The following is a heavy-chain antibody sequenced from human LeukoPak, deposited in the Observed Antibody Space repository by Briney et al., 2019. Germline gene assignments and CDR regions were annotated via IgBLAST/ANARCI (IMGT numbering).Heavy chain of an antibody. CDR3: ARAKYYFDSSDYFFFDP. Sequence: PSETLSLTCTVSGGSISSYYWGWIRRPPGKGLEWIGSIDSRRNIHSNPSLDSRATISVDTSKNQFSLKLSSVTAADTAVYYCARAKYYFDSSDYFFFDPWGQGILVTVSS. CDR1: GGSISSYY. J-gene: IGHJ5*02. CDR2: IDSRRNI. D-gene: IGHD3-22*01. V-gene: IGHV4-39*01.